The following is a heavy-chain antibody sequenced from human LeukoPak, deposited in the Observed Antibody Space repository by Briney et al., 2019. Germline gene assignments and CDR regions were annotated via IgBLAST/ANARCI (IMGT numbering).Heavy chain of an antibody. J-gene: IGHJ4*02. D-gene: IGHD5-24*01. CDR1: GFSVTNNY. V-gene: IGHV3-53*01. Sequence: GGSLRLSGAVSGFSVTNNYMSWVRQAPGKGLEWVSVFYAGGATYYADSVKGRFTISRDNSENTLYLQMKSLRAEDTAVYYCARGDGYNFFDYWGQGTLVTVSS. CDR3: ARGDGYNFFDY. CDR2: FYAGGAT.